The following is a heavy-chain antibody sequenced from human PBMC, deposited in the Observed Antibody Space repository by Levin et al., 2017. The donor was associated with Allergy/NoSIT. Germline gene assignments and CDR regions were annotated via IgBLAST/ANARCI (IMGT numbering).Heavy chain of an antibody. CDR1: GFTFSSYG. CDR2: ISYDGNDQ. D-gene: IGHD3-22*01. CDR3: VAEYYDTSGFDF. J-gene: IGHJ4*02. V-gene: IGHV3-30*03. Sequence: GESLKISCAASGFTFSSYGMHWVRQAPGKGLEWVAAISYDGNDQSYADAVRGRFSISRDNSKNTQFLQMNSLTVEDTAVYYCVAEYYDTSGFDFWGQGTLVSVSS.